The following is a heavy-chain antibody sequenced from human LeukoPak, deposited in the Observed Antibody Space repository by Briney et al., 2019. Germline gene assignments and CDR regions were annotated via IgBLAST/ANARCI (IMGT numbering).Heavy chain of an antibody. D-gene: IGHD2-21*02. J-gene: IGHJ4*02. CDR1: GFTFSSYG. CDR3: AKVQYCGGDCYPYFDY. V-gene: IGHV3-30*18. Sequence: PGRSLRPSCAASGFTFSSYGMHWVRQAPGKGLEWVAVISYDGSNKYYADSVKGRFTISRDNSKNTLYLQMNSLRAEDTAVYYCAKVQYCGGDCYPYFDYWGQGTLVTVSS. CDR2: ISYDGSNK.